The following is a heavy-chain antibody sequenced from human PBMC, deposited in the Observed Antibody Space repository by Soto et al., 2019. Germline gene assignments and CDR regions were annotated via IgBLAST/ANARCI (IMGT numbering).Heavy chain of an antibody. V-gene: IGHV3-30-3*01. D-gene: IGHD3-22*01. J-gene: IGHJ4*02. Sequence: QVQLVESGGGVVQPARSLRLSCAASGFTFSNYAMHWVRQAPGKGLEWVAVITSDGSSEHYADSVKGRFTISRDNSKNTLYLQMNTLRAEDTAVYYCATRHTLIVAHYFEYWGQGTLVTVSS. CDR3: ATRHTLIVAHYFEY. CDR1: GFTFSNYA. CDR2: ITSDGSSE.